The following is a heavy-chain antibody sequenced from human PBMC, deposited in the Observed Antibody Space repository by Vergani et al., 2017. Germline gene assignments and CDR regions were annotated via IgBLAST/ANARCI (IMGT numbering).Heavy chain of an antibody. CDR1: GGTFSSYA. CDR2: IIPIFGTA. V-gene: IGHV1-69*01. CDR3: ARERMVGYSSSWTFDY. D-gene: IGHD6-13*01. J-gene: IGHJ4*02. Sequence: QVQLVHSGAEVKKPGSSVKVSCKASGGTFSSYAISWVRQAPGQGLEWMGGIIPIFGTANYAQKFQGRVTITADESTSTAYMELSSLRSEDTAVYYCARERMVGYSSSWTFDYWGQGTLVTVSS.